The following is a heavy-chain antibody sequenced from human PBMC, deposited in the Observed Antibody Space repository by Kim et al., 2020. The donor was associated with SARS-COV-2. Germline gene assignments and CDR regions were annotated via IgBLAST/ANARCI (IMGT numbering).Heavy chain of an antibody. CDR2: VYHTGAT. D-gene: IGHD3-3*01. CDR3: ASCRSAYWQNALDV. V-gene: IGHV4-59*02. J-gene: IGHJ3*01. CDR1: SGSVTSTY. Sequence: SETLSLTCTVSSGSVTSTYWSWVRQPPGQNLEWIGYVYHTGATNHNPSLKSRVTISVDTNKNQFSLSLRSVSAADTGVYYCASCRSAYWQNALDVGAQG.